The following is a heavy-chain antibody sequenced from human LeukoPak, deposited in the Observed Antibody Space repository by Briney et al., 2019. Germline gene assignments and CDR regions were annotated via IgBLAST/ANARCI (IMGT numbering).Heavy chain of an antibody. D-gene: IGHD6-19*01. CDR3: ARRHLPVEGTGRDDY. CDR1: GFSFSDHY. Sequence: QAGGPLRLSCAGSGFSFSDHYMAWIRQTPGKALVWVSRINGDGSRTTYADSVKGRFTISRDNAKNTLYLQMNSLRAEDTAVYYCARRHLPVEGTGRDDYWGQGTLVTVSS. J-gene: IGHJ4*02. CDR2: INGDGSRT. V-gene: IGHV3-74*01.